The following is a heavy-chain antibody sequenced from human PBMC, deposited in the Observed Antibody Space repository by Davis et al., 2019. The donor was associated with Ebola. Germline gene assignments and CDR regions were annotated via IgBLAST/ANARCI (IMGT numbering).Heavy chain of an antibody. J-gene: IGHJ5*02. V-gene: IGHV1-46*01. D-gene: IGHD6-13*01. Sequence: ASVKVSCKASGYTFTNYYMHWVRQAPGRGLEWMGMINPNDGRTIYAQKFQGRVTMTKDTSTSTAYMELRSLGSDDTAVYYCAQRIASGWFDPWGQGTLVTVSS. CDR1: GYTFTNYY. CDR2: INPNDGRT. CDR3: AQRIASGWFDP.